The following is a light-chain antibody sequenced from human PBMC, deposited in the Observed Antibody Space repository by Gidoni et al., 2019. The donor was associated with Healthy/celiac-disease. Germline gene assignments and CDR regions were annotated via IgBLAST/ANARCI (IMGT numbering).Light chain of an antibody. CDR2: AAS. CDR1: QGIRND. CDR3: LQDYNYPHT. J-gene: IGKJ2*01. Sequence: AIKKTQSPSSLSASGGDRVTITCRASQGIRNDLGFYQQKPGKAPKLLIYAASSLQSGVPSRVSGSGSGTDFTLTISSLQPEDFATYYCLQDYNYPHTFGQGTKLEIK. V-gene: IGKV1-6*01.